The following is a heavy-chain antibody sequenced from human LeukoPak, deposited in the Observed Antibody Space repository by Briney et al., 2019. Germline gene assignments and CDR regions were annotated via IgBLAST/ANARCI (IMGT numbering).Heavy chain of an antibody. CDR2: IIPIFGTA. CDR1: GGTFSSYA. Sequence: SVKVSCKASGGTFSSYAISRVRQAPGQGLEWMGGIIPIFGTANYAQKFQGRVTITADKSTSTAYMELSSLRSEDTAVYYCARSRSPHDAFDIWGQGTMVTVSS. V-gene: IGHV1-69*06. J-gene: IGHJ3*02. CDR3: ARSRSPHDAFDI.